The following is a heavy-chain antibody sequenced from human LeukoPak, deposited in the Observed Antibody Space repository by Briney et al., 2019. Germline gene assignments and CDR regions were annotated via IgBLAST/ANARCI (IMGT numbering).Heavy chain of an antibody. CDR1: GGTFSSYA. D-gene: IGHD6-13*01. CDR2: VIPIFGTA. V-gene: IGHV1-69*05. Sequence: ASVKVSCKASGGTFSSYAISWVRQAPGQGLEWMGGVIPIFGTASYAQKFQGRVTITTDESTSTAYMELSSLRSEDTAVYYCASVAAAGTIWFDPWGQGTLVTVSS. J-gene: IGHJ5*02. CDR3: ASVAAAGTIWFDP.